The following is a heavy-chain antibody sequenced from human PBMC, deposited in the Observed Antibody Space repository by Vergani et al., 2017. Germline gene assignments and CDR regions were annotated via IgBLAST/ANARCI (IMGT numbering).Heavy chain of an antibody. D-gene: IGHD3-22*01. V-gene: IGHV5-51*01. CDR2: IHPADSDT. J-gene: IGHJ4*02. Sequence: EVQLVQSGAEVKTPGASLKISCQFSWYSFTNYWIGWVRQMPGKGLEWMGIIHPADSDTRYIPSFHGQVTISVDKSISTAYLQRSSLRASDSAMYYCARLCGRDSSGSKCFDYWGQGTLVTVSS. CDR3: ARLCGRDSSGSKCFDY. CDR1: WYSFTNYW.